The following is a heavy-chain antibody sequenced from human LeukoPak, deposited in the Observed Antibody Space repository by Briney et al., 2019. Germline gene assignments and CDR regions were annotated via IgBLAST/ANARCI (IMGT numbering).Heavy chain of an antibody. CDR3: VRRAGGSLVYF. Sequence: SETLSLTCTVSGGSISSSSYYWGWIRQAPGKGLELIGSVYYTGHTYYNSSLEGRVTIAVDTSRNQFSLKLSSVTAADTAIYYCVRRAGGSLVYFWGQGTLFTVSS. CDR2: VYYTGHT. CDR1: GGSISSSSYY. D-gene: IGHD1-26*01. J-gene: IGHJ4*02. V-gene: IGHV4-39*01.